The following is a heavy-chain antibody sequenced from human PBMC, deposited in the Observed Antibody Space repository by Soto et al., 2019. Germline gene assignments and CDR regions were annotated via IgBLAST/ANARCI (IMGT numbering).Heavy chain of an antibody. D-gene: IGHD3-10*01. CDR3: ARDDEYSGNGMDV. CDR2: IWNDGSNR. CDR1: GFTFSNYG. Sequence: QVQLVESGGGVVQPGRSLRLSCAASGFTFSNYGMHWVRQAPGKGLEWVAVIWNDGSNRYHADSVKDRFTNSRDNSKNVLYLQINSLRAEDTSVYYCARDDEYSGNGMDVWGQGTTVTVS. V-gene: IGHV3-33*01. J-gene: IGHJ6*02.